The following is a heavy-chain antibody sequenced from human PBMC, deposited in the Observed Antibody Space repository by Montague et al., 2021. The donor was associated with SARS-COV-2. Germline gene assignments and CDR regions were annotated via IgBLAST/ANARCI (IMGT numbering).Heavy chain of an antibody. J-gene: IGHJ3*01. D-gene: IGHD3-3*01. CDR3: ARGQVTIFGMLIFFPAAGALDG. V-gene: IGHV4-34*01. Sequence: SETLSLTCAVYSGSFSDFYWTWIRQPPGKGLEWIGEINHTGSASYNPSLKSRVTLSVDTSKNQFSLKLQSVTAADTAVYYCARGQVTIFGMLIFFPAAGALDGWGQGTLVTVSS. CDR2: INHTGSA. CDR1: SGSFSDFY.